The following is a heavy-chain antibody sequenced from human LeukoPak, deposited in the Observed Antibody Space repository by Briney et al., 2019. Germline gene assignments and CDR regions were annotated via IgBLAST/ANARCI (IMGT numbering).Heavy chain of an antibody. CDR2: INHSGST. V-gene: IGHV4-34*01. CDR3: ARRSYNSPFRY. CDR1: GGSFSGYY. D-gene: IGHD5-24*01. Sequence: SETLSLTCAVYGGSFSGYYWSWIRQPPGKGLEWIGEINHSGSTNYNPSLKSRVTISVDTSKNQFSLRLSSVTAADTAVYYCARRSYNSPFRYWGQGTLVTVSS. J-gene: IGHJ4*02.